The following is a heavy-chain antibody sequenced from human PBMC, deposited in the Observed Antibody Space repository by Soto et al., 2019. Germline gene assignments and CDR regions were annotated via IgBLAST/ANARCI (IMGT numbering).Heavy chain of an antibody. D-gene: IGHD3-22*01. J-gene: IGHJ3*02. CDR1: GFTFSDYY. CDR2: ISSSGSTI. Sequence: GESLKISCAASGFTFSDYYMSWIRQAPGKGLEWVSYISSSGSTIYYADSVKGRFTISRDNAKNSLYLQMNSLRAEDTALYYGARARHYYDSSGYYAFDIWGQGTMVTVSS. CDR3: ARARHYYDSSGYYAFDI. V-gene: IGHV3-11*01.